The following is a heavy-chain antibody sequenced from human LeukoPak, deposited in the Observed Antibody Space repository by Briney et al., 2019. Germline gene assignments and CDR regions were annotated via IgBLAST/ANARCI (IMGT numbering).Heavy chain of an antibody. CDR1: GFTFSNAW. CDR2: INHSGST. D-gene: IGHD1-26*01. Sequence: GSLRLSCAASGFTFSNAWMSWIRQPPGKGLEWIGEINHSGSTNYNPSLKSRVTISVDTSKNQFSLKLSSVTAADTAVYYCARGGNYYYENDAFDIWGQGTMVTVSS. CDR3: ARGGNYYYENDAFDI. J-gene: IGHJ3*02. V-gene: IGHV4-34*01.